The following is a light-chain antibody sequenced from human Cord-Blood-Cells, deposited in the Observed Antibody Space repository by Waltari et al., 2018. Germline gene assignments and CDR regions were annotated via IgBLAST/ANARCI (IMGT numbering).Light chain of an antibody. CDR2: EGS. V-gene: IGLV2-23*01. CDR3: CSDAGSSTLV. J-gene: IGLJ3*02. CDR1: RSDVGSYNL. Sequence: QSALTQPASVSGSPGQSIPISCTGTRSDVGSYNLVSWYQQHPGKAPKLMIYEGSKRPSGVSNRCSGSKSGNTASLTISGLQAEDEADYYCCSDAGSSTLVFGGGTKLTVL.